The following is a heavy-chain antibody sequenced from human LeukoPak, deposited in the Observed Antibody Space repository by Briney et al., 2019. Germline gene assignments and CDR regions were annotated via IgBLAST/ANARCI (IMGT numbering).Heavy chain of an antibody. V-gene: IGHV3-23*01. CDR2: ISGSGGST. D-gene: IGHD3-3*01. J-gene: IGHJ3*02. CDR1: GFTFSSYA. CDR3: AKDPSSKFWPVGAFDI. Sequence: GGSLRLSCAASGFTFSSYAMSWVRQAPGKGLEWVSAISGSGGSTYYADSEKGRFTISRDNSKNTLYMQMNSLRAEDTAVYYCAKDPSSKFWPVGAFDIWGQGTMVTVSS.